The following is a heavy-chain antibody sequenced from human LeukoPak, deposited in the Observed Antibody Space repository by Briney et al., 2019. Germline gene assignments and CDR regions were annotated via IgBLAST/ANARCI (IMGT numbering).Heavy chain of an antibody. CDR3: AKYYYDSSRQGMDV. V-gene: IGHV3-23*01. CDR1: GFTFGDYA. D-gene: IGHD3-22*01. CDR2: IVGSGDST. Sequence: RGSLRLSCTTSGFTFGDYAMSWVRQAPGKGLEWVSAIVGSGDSTYYADSVKGRFTISRDTSKTTLYLQMNSLTAEDTALSYCAKYYYDSSRQGMDVWGQGTTVTVSS. J-gene: IGHJ6*02.